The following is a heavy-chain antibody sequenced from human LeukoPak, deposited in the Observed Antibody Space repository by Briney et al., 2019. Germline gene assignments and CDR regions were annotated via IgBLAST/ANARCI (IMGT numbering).Heavy chain of an antibody. J-gene: IGHJ6*02. CDR3: ARDSPSATYLHYALDV. Sequence: GGSLRLSCAASGFTFSSSAMSWVRQAPGKGLEWVSAISGSGGSTYYADSVKGRFTISRDNSKNTLYLQMNSLRAEDTAVFYCARDSPSATYLHYALDVWGQGTTVIVSS. CDR2: ISGSGGST. D-gene: IGHD2-2*01. V-gene: IGHV3-23*01. CDR1: GFTFSSSA.